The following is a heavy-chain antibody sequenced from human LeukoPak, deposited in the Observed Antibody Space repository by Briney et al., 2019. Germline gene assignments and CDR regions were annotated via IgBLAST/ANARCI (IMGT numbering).Heavy chain of an antibody. J-gene: IGHJ4*02. Sequence: GESLRLSCAASGFSFSSYAMSWVRQAPGKGLEWVSAISYSGGSTYYADSVKGRFTISRDNFKNTLYLQMNSLRAEDTAVYYCAKYPNYYDSIYDYWGQGTLVTVSS. D-gene: IGHD3-22*01. CDR3: AKYPNYYDSIYDY. CDR1: GFSFSSYA. CDR2: ISYSGGST. V-gene: IGHV3-23*01.